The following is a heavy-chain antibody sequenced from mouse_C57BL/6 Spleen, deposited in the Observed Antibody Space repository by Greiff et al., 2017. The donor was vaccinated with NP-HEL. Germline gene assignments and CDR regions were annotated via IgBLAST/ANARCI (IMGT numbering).Heavy chain of an antibody. CDR3: ERGGYYYDSSYEDAMDY. CDR2: INPSNGGT. CDR1: GYTFTSYW. D-gene: IGHD1-1*01. V-gene: IGHV1-53*01. Sequence: QVQLQQPGTELVKPGASVKLSCKASGYTFTSYWMHWVKQRPGQGLEWIGNINPSNGGTNYNEKFKSKATLTVDKSSSTAYMQLSSLTSEDSEVYYCERGGYYYDSSYEDAMDYWGQGTSVTVSS. J-gene: IGHJ4*01.